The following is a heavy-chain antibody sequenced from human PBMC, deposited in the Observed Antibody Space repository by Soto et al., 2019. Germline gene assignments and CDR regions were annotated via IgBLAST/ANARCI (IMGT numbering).Heavy chain of an antibody. Sequence: EVQLVESGGGLIQPGGSLRLSCAASGFTVSSNYMTWVRQAPGKGLERGSVLYRGGSTYYADSVKGRFTISRDSSKNTLYLQMNSLRDEDTALSYCARDSRNRNFFDYWGQGTLVTVSS. CDR2: LYRGGST. V-gene: IGHV3-53*01. D-gene: IGHD2-2*01. J-gene: IGHJ4*02. CDR1: GFTVSSNY. CDR3: ARDSRNRNFFDY.